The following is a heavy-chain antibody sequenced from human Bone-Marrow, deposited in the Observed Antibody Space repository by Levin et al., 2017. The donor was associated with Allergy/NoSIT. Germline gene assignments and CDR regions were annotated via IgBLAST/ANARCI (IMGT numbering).Heavy chain of an antibody. V-gene: IGHV3-21*01. J-gene: IGHJ3*02. CDR2: ISSSSSHI. Sequence: GGSLRLSCAASGFTISTYSMNWVRQAPGKGLEWVSSISSSSSHIYFADSVKGRFAISRDNAKNSLFLQMKSLRGEVTAVYYCARGDDAFDIWGQGTMVTVSS. CDR1: GFTISTYS. CDR3: ARGDDAFDI.